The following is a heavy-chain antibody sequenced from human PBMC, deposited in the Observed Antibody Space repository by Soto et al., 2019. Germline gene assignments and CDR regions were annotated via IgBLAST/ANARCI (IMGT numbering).Heavy chain of an antibody. CDR3: AKDLFKYYDILTGYRAFDI. CDR1: GFTFSSYA. D-gene: IGHD3-9*01. Sequence: GSLRLSCAASGFTFSSYAMSWVRQAPGKGLEWVSAISGSGGSTYYADSVKGRFTISRDNSKNTLYLQMNSLRAEDTAVYYCAKDLFKYYDILTGYRAFDIWGQGTMVTVSS. J-gene: IGHJ3*02. CDR2: ISGSGGST. V-gene: IGHV3-23*01.